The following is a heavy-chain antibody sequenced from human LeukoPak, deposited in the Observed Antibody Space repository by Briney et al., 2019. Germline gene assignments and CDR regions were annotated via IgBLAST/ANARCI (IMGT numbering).Heavy chain of an antibody. CDR1: GFTFSSYG. Sequence: GRSLRPSCAASGFTFSSYGMHWVRQAPGTGLERVAVISYDGSNKYYAGSVKGRFTISRDNSKNTLYLQMNSLRAEDTAVYYCASQGDCSSTSCYPYFQHWGQGTLVTVSS. CDR3: ASQGDCSSTSCYPYFQH. CDR2: ISYDGSNK. V-gene: IGHV3-30*03. D-gene: IGHD2-2*01. J-gene: IGHJ1*01.